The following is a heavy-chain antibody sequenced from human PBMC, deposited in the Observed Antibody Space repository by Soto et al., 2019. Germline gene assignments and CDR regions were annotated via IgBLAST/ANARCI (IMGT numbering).Heavy chain of an antibody. J-gene: IGHJ6*02. CDR3: ARHVDYYYGMDV. CDR1: GYIFTNYW. CDR2: IYGDDSDI. V-gene: IGHV5-51*01. Sequence: GESLKISWKGSGYIFTNYWIGWVRHMPGKGLEWMGIIYGDDSDIRYSPSFQGQVTISADKSISTAYLHWSSLKASDSAMYFCARHVDYYYGMDVWGQGTTVTVSS.